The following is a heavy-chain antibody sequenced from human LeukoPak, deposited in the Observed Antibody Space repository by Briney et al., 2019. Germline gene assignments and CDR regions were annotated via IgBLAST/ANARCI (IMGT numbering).Heavy chain of an antibody. J-gene: IGHJ6*02. Sequence: GGSLRLSCAASGFTFSDYYMSWVRQAPGKGLEGVSYISSSGSTIYYADSVKGRFTISRDNAKNSLYLQMNSLRAEDTAVYYCAGSHHDFWSGTRWRYGMDVWGQGTTVTVSS. D-gene: IGHD3-3*01. V-gene: IGHV3-11*01. CDR3: AGSHHDFWSGTRWRYGMDV. CDR2: ISSSGSTI. CDR1: GFTFSDYY.